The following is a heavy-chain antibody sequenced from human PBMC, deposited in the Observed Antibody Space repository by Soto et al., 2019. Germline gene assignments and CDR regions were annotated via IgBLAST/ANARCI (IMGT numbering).Heavy chain of an antibody. V-gene: IGHV4-34*01. CDR2: INQSGST. J-gene: IGHJ5*02. Sequence: QVQLQQWGAGLLKPSETLSLTCAVYAGSFSDNYWSWIRQPPGKGLEWIGEINQSGSTNYNPSLKSRVTISVDTSKNQFSLKLSSVTAADTAVYYCARGFTYCSSTTCAETRFDPWGQGTLVTVSS. D-gene: IGHD2-2*01. CDR3: ARGFTYCSSTTCAETRFDP. CDR1: AGSFSDNY.